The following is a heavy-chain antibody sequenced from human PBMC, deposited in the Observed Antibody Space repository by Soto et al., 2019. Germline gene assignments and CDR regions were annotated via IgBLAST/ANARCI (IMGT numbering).Heavy chain of an antibody. CDR2: ISYDGAKK. Sequence: QVRLVESGGGVVQPGRSLRLSCATSGFTFSSFPMHWLRQAPVKGLEWVAVISYDGAKKDLADSVKGRFTISRDNSKNPLYLHMHRLPAEDTAVYYCPREIAGCCRAAFDYWGQGTLATVPS. CDR3: PREIAGCCRAAFDY. CDR1: GFTFSSFP. J-gene: IGHJ4*02. D-gene: IGHD2-15*01. V-gene: IGHV3-30*04.